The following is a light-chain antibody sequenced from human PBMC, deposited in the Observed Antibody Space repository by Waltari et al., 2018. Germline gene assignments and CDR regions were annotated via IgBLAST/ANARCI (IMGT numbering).Light chain of an antibody. CDR3: QQYFSGCT. CDR1: QSIVSW. CDR2: KAS. Sequence: DIQMTQSPSTLSASVGDRVTITFRASQSIVSWVAWYQQKPGKAPKLLIDKASSLQSGVPSTVSGSGSGTDFTLTISSLQPDDFATYYCQQYFSGCTFGQGTNLEIK. J-gene: IGKJ2*02. V-gene: IGKV1-5*03.